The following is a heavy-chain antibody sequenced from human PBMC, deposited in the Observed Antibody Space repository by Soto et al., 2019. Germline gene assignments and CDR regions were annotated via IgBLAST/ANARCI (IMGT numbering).Heavy chain of an antibody. CDR1: GGSFSGYY. CDR3: ARYKRVYYGSGSYHLYYFDY. D-gene: IGHD3-10*01. Sequence: SETLSLTCAVYGGSFSGYYWSWIRQPPGKGLEWIGEINHSGSTNYNPSLKSRVTISVDTSKNQFSLKLSSVTAADTAVYYCARYKRVYYGSGSYHLYYFDYWGQGTLVTVSS. J-gene: IGHJ4*02. V-gene: IGHV4-34*01. CDR2: INHSGST.